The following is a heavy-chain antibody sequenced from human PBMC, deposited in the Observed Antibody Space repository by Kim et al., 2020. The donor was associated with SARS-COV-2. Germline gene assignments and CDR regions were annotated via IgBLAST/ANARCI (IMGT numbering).Heavy chain of an antibody. CDR1: GFRFDDFA. D-gene: IGHD6-19*01. J-gene: IGHJ5*02. CDR3: VKGSQWLLQSP. CDR2: ISGKGDST. V-gene: IGHV3-43*02. Sequence: GGSLRLSCAASGFRFDDFAMHWVRQPPGKGLECVALISGKGDSTFLADSVKGRFIISRDNSKNSLYLQMNGLNTEDTALYYCVKGSQWLLQSPWGQGTLVIVSS.